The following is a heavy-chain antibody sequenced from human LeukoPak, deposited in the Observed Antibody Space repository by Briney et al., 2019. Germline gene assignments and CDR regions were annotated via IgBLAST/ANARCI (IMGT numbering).Heavy chain of an antibody. Sequence: DSVKGRFAISRDTSRNTLYLQMNSLRAEDTALYYCARTVDYYYYMDVWGKGTTVTISS. J-gene: IGHJ6*03. V-gene: IGHV3-30*09. D-gene: IGHD5-12*01. CDR3: ARTVDYYYYMDV.